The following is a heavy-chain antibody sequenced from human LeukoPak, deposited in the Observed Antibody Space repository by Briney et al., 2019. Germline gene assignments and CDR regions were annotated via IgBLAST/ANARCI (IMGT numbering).Heavy chain of an antibody. CDR3: ARGEGARPKYYYMDV. Sequence: GGSLRLSCAASGFTFSSYSMNWVRQAPGKGLEWVSSISSSSSYIYYADSVKGRFTISRDNAKNSLYLQMNSLRAEDTAVYYCARGEGARPKYYYMDVWGKGTTVTVSS. D-gene: IGHD6-6*01. J-gene: IGHJ6*03. CDR1: GFTFSSYS. V-gene: IGHV3-21*01. CDR2: ISSSSSYI.